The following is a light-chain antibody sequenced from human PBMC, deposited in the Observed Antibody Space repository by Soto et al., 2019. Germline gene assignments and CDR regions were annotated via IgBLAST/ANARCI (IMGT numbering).Light chain of an antibody. CDR2: EVS. V-gene: IGLV2-14*01. CDR3: CSYASSNTWV. CDR1: SSEVGGYNY. Sequence: QSALTQPASVSGSPGQSVTISCTGTSSEVGGYNYVSWYQQHPGKAPKLMIYEVSKRPSGVPNRFSGSKSGNTASLTISGLQAEDEADYYCCSYASSNTWVFGGGTKVTVL. J-gene: IGLJ3*02.